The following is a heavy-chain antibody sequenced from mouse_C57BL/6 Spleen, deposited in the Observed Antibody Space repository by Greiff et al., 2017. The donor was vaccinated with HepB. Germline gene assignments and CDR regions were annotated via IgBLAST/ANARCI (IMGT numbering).Heavy chain of an antibody. D-gene: IGHD2-2*01. CDR2: IYPGDGDT. V-gene: IGHV1-82*01. Sequence: QVQLQQSGPELVKPGASVKISCKASGYAFSSSWMNWVKQRPGKGLEWIGRIYPGDGDTNYNGKFKGKATLTADKSSSTAYMQLSSLTSEDSAVYVCARGVTTGNYFDYWGQGTTLTVSS. J-gene: IGHJ2*01. CDR1: GYAFSSSW. CDR3: ARGVTTGNYFDY.